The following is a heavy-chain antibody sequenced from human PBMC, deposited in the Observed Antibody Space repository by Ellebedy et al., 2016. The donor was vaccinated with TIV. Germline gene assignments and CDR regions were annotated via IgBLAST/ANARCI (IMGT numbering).Heavy chain of an antibody. Sequence: GGSLRLSXAASGFTFSRSWMYWVRRAPGKGLEWVAIINHDGSEKNYVDSVKGRFTISRDNAKNSLSLQMNSLRADDTAVYYCARGTSRIASAVNYYYGMDVWGQGTTVTVSS. J-gene: IGHJ6*02. D-gene: IGHD6-13*01. CDR1: GFTFSRSW. CDR2: INHDGSEK. CDR3: ARGTSRIASAVNYYYGMDV. V-gene: IGHV3-7*01.